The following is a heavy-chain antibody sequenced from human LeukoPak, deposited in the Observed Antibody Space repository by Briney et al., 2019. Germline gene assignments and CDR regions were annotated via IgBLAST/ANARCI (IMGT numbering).Heavy chain of an antibody. CDR2: INHSGST. CDR1: GGSFSGYY. D-gene: IGHD3-22*01. CDR3: ARGAQTYYDKAPVDY. V-gene: IGHV4-34*01. Sequence: SSETLSLTCAVYGGSFSGYYWSWIRQPPGKGLEWIGEINHSGSTNYNPSLKSRVTISVDTSKSQFSLKLNSMPAADTAVYYCARGAQTYYDKAPVDYWGQGTLVTVSS. J-gene: IGHJ4*02.